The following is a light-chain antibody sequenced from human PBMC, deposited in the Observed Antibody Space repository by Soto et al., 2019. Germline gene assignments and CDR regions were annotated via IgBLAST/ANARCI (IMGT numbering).Light chain of an antibody. Sequence: GDRVTITCRASQNVNNWLAWYQHKPGKAPQLLIYDASVLETGVPSRFSGSGSGTEFTLAISGLQSDDFATYYCQHYNSYSEAFGQGTKV. J-gene: IGKJ1*01. CDR3: QHYNSYSEA. CDR1: QNVNNW. V-gene: IGKV1-5*01. CDR2: DAS.